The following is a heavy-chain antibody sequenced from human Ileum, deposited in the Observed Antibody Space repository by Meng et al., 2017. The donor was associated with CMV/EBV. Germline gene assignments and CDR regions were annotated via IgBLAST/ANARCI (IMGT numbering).Heavy chain of an antibody. V-gene: IGHV3-66*02. Sequence: LACAASGFTVSSNYMTWVRQAPGKGLEWVSVIYSGGSTYYADSVKGRFTISRDNSKNTLYLQMNSLRAEDTAVYYCARDSQASTVEYWGQGTLVTVSS. CDR1: GFTVSSNY. D-gene: IGHD2-2*01. J-gene: IGHJ4*02. CDR2: IYSGGST. CDR3: ARDSQASTVEY.